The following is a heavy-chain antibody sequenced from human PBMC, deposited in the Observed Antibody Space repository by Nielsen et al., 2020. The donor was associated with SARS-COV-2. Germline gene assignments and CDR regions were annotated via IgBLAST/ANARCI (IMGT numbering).Heavy chain of an antibody. V-gene: IGHV3-23*01. J-gene: IGHJ6*02. CDR2: ISGSGGST. CDR1: GFTFSSHA. CDR3: ASYSSSSHYGMDV. D-gene: IGHD6-6*01. Sequence: GESLKISCAASGFTFSSHAMSWVRQAPGKGLEWVSAISGSGGSTYYADSVKGRFTISRDNSKNTLYLQMNSLRAEDTAVYYCASYSSSSHYGMDVWGQGTTVTVSS.